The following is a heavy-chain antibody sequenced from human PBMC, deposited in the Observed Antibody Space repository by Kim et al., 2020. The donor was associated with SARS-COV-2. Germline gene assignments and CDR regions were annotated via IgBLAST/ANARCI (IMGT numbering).Heavy chain of an antibody. Sequence: ADSVKGRFTIARDNAKSSLYLQMNSLRAEDTAVYYCARTGYDSSGYYSDYWGQGTLVTVSS. V-gene: IGHV3-21*01. CDR3: ARTGYDSSGYYSDY. D-gene: IGHD3-22*01. J-gene: IGHJ4*02.